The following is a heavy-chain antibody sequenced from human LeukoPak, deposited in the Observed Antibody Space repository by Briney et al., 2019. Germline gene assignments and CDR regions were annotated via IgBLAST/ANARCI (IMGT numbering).Heavy chain of an antibody. D-gene: IGHD2-15*01. Sequence: SSETLSLTCSVSGGSVRTNSYYWSRIRQLAGKGLEWIGRVYSSGSTDFNPSLRSRVTMSVDTSTNQFSLNLSSVTAADTAVYYCARDVVSGYYHYLDVCGKGTTVTVSS. CDR3: ARDVVSGYYHYLDV. CDR1: GGSVRTNSYY. CDR2: VYSSGST. J-gene: IGHJ6*03. V-gene: IGHV4-61*02.